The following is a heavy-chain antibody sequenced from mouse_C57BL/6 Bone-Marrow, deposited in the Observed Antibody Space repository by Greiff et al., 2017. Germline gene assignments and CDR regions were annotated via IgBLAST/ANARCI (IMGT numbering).Heavy chain of an antibody. V-gene: IGHV1-81*01. J-gene: IGHJ3*01. CDR1: GYTFTSYG. CDR2: IYPRSGNT. Sequence: VQLQQSGAELARPGASVKLSCKASGYTFTSYGISWVKQRTGQGLEWIGEIYPRSGNTYYNEKFKGKATLTADKSYSTAYMELRRLTSEDSAVYFCARIYDGSPWFAYWGQGTLVTVSA. D-gene: IGHD2-3*01. CDR3: ARIYDGSPWFAY.